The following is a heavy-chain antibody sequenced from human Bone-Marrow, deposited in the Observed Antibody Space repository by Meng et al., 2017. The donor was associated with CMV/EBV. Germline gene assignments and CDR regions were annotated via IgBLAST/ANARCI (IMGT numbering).Heavy chain of an antibody. V-gene: IGHV4-34*01. CDR2: INHSGST. CDR1: GGSFSGYY. Sequence: SETLSLTCAVYGGSFSGYYWSWIRQPPGKGLEWIGEINHSGSTNYNPSLKSRVAISLDTSSNQFSLKLRSVTAADTAVYYCARDIDDIGALFDFWGQGILVTVPQ. CDR3: ARDIDDIGALFDF. D-gene: IGHD3-16*01. J-gene: IGHJ4*02.